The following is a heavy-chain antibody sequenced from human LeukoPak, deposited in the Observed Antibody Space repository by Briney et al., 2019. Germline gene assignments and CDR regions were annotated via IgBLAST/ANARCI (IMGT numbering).Heavy chain of an antibody. Sequence: SQTLSLTCTVSGDSISSGGYYWSWIRQRPGKGLEWIGYIYYSGSTYYNPSLKSRVTISVDTPKNQFSLKLSSVTAADTAVYYCARDGLNGYGMDVWGQGTTVTVSS. J-gene: IGHJ6*02. D-gene: IGHD3-16*01. CDR3: ARDGLNGYGMDV. V-gene: IGHV4-31*03. CDR2: IYYSGST. CDR1: GDSISSGGYY.